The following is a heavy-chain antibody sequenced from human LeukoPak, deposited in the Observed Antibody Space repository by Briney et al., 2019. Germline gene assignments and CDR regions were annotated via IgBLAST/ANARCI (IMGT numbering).Heavy chain of an antibody. CDR2: INPNSGGT. Sequence: ASVKVSCKASGYTFTGYYMHWVRQAPGQGLEWMGWINPNSGGTNYAQKFQGRVTMTRDTSISTAYMELSRLRSDDTAVYYCLSPDIVVVVAPTTNNWFDPWGQGTLVTVSS. V-gene: IGHV1-2*02. J-gene: IGHJ5*02. D-gene: IGHD2-15*01. CDR3: LSPDIVVVVAPTTNNWFDP. CDR1: GYTFTGYY.